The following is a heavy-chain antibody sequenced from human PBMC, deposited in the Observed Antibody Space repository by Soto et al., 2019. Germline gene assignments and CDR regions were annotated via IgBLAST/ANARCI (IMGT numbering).Heavy chain of an antibody. CDR3: ARDRVVSSSWTRFDY. D-gene: IGHD6-13*01. J-gene: IGHJ4*02. Sequence: QVQLVQSGAEVKKPGASVKVSCKASGYTFTSYAMHWVRQAPGQRLEWMGWINAGNGNTKYSQKFQGRVTITRDTSASTAYMELSSLRSEDTAVYYCARDRVVSSSWTRFDYWGQGTLVTASS. CDR1: GYTFTSYA. CDR2: INAGNGNT. V-gene: IGHV1-3*01.